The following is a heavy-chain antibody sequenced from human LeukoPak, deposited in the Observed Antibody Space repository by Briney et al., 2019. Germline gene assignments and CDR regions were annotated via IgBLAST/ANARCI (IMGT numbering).Heavy chain of an antibody. D-gene: IGHD6-13*01. CDR2: ISSSSTI. J-gene: IGHJ4*02. CDR3: ARSIAAVPAY. Sequence: PGGSLRLSCAASGFTVSSSYMSWVRQAPGKGLEWVSYISSSSTIFYADSVKGRFSISRDNAKNSLFLQMNSLRAEDTAVYYCARSIAAVPAYWGQGTLVTASS. CDR1: GFTVSSSY. V-gene: IGHV3-69-1*02.